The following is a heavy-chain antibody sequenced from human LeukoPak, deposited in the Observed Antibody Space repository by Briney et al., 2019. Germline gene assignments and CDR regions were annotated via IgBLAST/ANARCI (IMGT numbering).Heavy chain of an antibody. CDR2: INEDGSEK. CDR1: GFIFSRYW. CDR3: AREGGVTGTRTFDF. J-gene: IGHJ3*01. V-gene: IGHV3-7*01. D-gene: IGHD1-20*01. Sequence: GGSLRLSCAGSGFIFSRYWISWVRQSPGKGLEWVANINEDGSEKYYVDSVKGRFTLSRDNAKNSLYLQMSSLRAEDTAVYYCAREGGVTGTRTFDFWGQGTMVTVSS.